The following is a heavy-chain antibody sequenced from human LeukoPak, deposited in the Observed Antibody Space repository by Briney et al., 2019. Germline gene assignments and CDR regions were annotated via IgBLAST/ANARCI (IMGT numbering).Heavy chain of an antibody. CDR2: IWNDGSNK. J-gene: IGHJ6*02. CDR3: ARALYSGSFYGMDV. D-gene: IGHD1-26*01. V-gene: IGHV3-33*01. CDR1: GFTFSSYG. Sequence: GRSLRLSCAASGFTFSSYGMPWVRQAPGKGLEWVAHIWNDGSNKYYADSVKGRITISRDNSKNTLHLQMNSLRAEDTAVYYCARALYSGSFYGMDVWGQGTTVTVSS.